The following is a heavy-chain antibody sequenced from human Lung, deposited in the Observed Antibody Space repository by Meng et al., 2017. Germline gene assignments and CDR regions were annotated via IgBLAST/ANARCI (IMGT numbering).Heavy chain of an antibody. CDR1: GYTFTSYF. CDR2: INPSGGST. Sequence: QVQLVQSGAEVKKPGASVKVSCKASGYTFTSYFMHWVRQAPGQGLEWMGIINPSGGSTSYAQKFQGRVTVTRDTSTSTVYMGLSSLRSEDTATYYCARGGATVTTGYWGQGTLVTVSS. CDR3: ARGGATVTTGY. J-gene: IGHJ4*02. D-gene: IGHD4-11*01. V-gene: IGHV1-46*01.